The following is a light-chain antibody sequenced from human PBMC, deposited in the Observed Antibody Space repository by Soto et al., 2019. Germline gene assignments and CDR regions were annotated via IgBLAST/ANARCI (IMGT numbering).Light chain of an antibody. V-gene: IGLV2-14*01. CDR1: SSDVGGYNY. Sequence: QSALTQPASVSGSLGQSITISCTGTSSDVGGYNYVSWYQQHPGKAPKLMIYDVSHRPSGVSNRFSGSKSGNTASLTISGLQAEDEADYYCSSYTSSSTVVFGGGTKLTVL. CDR2: DVS. CDR3: SSYTSSSTVV. J-gene: IGLJ2*01.